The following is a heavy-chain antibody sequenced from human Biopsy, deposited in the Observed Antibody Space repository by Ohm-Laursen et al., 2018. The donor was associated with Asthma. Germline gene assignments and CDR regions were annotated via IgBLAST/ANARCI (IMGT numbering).Heavy chain of an antibody. CDR1: GRHFGSYN. V-gene: IGHV3-30-3*01. CDR2: ITFDGSTQ. D-gene: IGHD6-13*01. CDR3: LRDTLGYYFDI. Sequence: SLRLSCTASGRHFGSYNMHWARQAPGKGLEWVAVITFDGSTQHYGDSAKGRFTISRDNSKNMLFLQMNSLRAEDTAVYYCLRDTLGYYFDIWGQGTLVTVSS. J-gene: IGHJ4*02.